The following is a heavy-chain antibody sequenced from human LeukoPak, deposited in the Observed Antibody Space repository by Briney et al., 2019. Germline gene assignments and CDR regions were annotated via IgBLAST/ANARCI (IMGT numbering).Heavy chain of an antibody. Sequence: PSETLSLTCTVSGGSISSGGYCWSWIRQHPGKGLEWIGYIYYSGSTYYNPSLKSRVTISVDTSKNQFSLKLSSVAAADTAVYYCARVSGYPDYWGQGTLVTVSS. V-gene: IGHV4-31*03. J-gene: IGHJ4*02. CDR2: IYYSGST. D-gene: IGHD2-2*01. CDR3: ARVSGYPDY. CDR1: GGSISSGGYC.